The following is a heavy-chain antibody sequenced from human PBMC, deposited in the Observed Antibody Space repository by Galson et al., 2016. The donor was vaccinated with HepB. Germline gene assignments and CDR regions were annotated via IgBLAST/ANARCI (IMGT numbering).Heavy chain of an antibody. CDR2: LSYDGGNK. CDR1: GFTFSNYV. Sequence: SLRLSCAASGFTFSNYVMHWVRQAPGKGLEWVAVLSYDGGNKYYAESVKGRFTISRDNSKNTLYLQMGSLRVEDTAVYYCARDQTTIYGMDVWGKGTSVTVSS. CDR3: ARDQTTIYGMDV. D-gene: IGHD4-17*01. V-gene: IGHV3-30-3*01. J-gene: IGHJ6*04.